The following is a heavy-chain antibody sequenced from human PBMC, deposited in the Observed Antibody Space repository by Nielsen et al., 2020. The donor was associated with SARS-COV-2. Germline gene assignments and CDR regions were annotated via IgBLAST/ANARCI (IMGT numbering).Heavy chain of an antibody. J-gene: IGHJ2*01. D-gene: IGHD6-19*01. CDR1: GFTFSSYS. Sequence: GESLKISCAASGFTFSSYSMNWVRQSPGKGLEWVSSISSTSTYIYYTDSVKGRFTVSRDNAKNSLFLQMNSLRVEDTAICYCARDPYSSGWHMGNWYFDLWGRGALVTVSS. CDR3: ARDPYSSGWHMGNWYFDL. V-gene: IGHV3-21*01. CDR2: ISSTSTYI.